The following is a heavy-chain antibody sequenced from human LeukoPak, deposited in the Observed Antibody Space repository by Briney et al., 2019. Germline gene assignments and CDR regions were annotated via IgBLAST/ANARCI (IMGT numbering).Heavy chain of an antibody. CDR2: ISSTSSYK. V-gene: IGHV3-21*01. CDR1: GFTFSTYS. Sequence: GRSLRLSCAASGFTFSTYSMNWVRQAPGKGLEWVSSISSTSSYKFYVDSVKGRFTISRDNSKNSVFLQLNILRAEDTAVYYCARAPTRYYFDSSGFHDLWGQGTLVTVSS. CDR3: ARAPTRYYFDSSGFHDL. J-gene: IGHJ4*02. D-gene: IGHD3-22*01.